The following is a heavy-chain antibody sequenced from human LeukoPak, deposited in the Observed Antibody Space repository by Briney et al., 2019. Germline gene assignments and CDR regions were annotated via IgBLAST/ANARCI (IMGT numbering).Heavy chain of an antibody. CDR3: ARDYGSGSYYNPAHKYYFDY. J-gene: IGHJ4*02. V-gene: IGHV4-34*01. CDR2: INHSGST. Sequence: SETLSLTCAVYGGSFSGYYWSWIRQPPGKGLEWIGEINHSGSTNYNPSLKSRVTISVDTSKNQFSLKLSSVTAADTAVYYCARDYGSGSYYNPAHKYYFDYWGQGTLVTVSS. D-gene: IGHD3-10*01. CDR1: GGSFSGYY.